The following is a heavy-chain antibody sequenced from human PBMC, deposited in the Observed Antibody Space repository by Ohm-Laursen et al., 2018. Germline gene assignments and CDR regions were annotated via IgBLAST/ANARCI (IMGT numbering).Heavy chain of an antibody. CDR2: VSPSGSA. V-gene: IGHV4-59*08. CDR1: GASTNSFF. J-gene: IGHJ4*02. Sequence: GTLSLTCSVSGASTNSFFWSWIRQPPGKALEWIGYVSPSGSATYNPSVKSRLSMSLDTSTNQLSLNVSSVTAADTAVYYCARQESSGWYPDYWGQGTLVTVSS. D-gene: IGHD6-19*01. CDR3: ARQESSGWYPDY.